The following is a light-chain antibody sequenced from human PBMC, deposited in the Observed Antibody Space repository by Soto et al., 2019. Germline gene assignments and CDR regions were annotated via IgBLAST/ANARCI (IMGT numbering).Light chain of an antibody. V-gene: IGKV4-1*01. CDR1: QSVLHSSNNKDY. Sequence: DIVMTQSPDSLAVSLGERATIYCKSSQSVLHSSNNKDYLAWYQQKPGQSPKLLIYWASTRESGVPDRFSGSGSATEFTLTISSMPAEDAAVYYCQQYYSTPFTFGPGTKVDIK. CDR3: QQYYSTPFT. J-gene: IGKJ3*01. CDR2: WAS.